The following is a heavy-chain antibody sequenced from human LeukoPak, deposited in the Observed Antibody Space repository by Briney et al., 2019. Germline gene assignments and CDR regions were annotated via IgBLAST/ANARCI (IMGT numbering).Heavy chain of an antibody. J-gene: IGHJ4*02. Sequence: PGGSLRLSCAASGFTFSLSAMSWVRQAPGKGLEWVSTISKSSETRYYADSVKGRFTISRDNSRDTLYLQMDSLRAEDTAVYYCAKDWANNWNYFTSWGQGTLVIVSS. CDR1: GFTFSLSA. V-gene: IGHV3-23*01. CDR2: ISKSSETR. D-gene: IGHD1-1*01. CDR3: AKDWANNWNYFTS.